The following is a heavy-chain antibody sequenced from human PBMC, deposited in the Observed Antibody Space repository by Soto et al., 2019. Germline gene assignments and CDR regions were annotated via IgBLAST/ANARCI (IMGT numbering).Heavy chain of an antibody. V-gene: IGHV3-23*01. CDR3: AKGGYTFAYE. J-gene: IGHJ4*02. D-gene: IGHD5-18*01. CDR2: ISPSASDT. Sequence: EVQLLESGGDLVQRGGSLRLSCAASGFSFSTSSMAWVRHPPGKGLEWVSAISPSASDTLYADSVKGRFTISRDNSQNTLFLQMTSLRADVTAVYYCAKGGYTFAYEWGQGALVTVSS. CDR1: GFSFSTSS.